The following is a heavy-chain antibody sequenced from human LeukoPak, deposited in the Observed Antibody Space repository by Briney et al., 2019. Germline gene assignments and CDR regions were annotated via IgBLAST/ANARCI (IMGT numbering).Heavy chain of an antibody. CDR1: GYTFSNYF. CDR2: INPNSGGT. D-gene: IGHD1-1*01. J-gene: IGHJ4*02. V-gene: IGHV1-2*02. Sequence: ASVKVSCKASGYTFSNYFIHWVRQAPGQELEWMGWINPNSGGTNYAQKFQGRVTMTRDTSISTAYMELSRLRSDDTAVYYCANQQPPNDEFDHWGQGTLVSVSS. CDR3: ANQQPPNDEFDH.